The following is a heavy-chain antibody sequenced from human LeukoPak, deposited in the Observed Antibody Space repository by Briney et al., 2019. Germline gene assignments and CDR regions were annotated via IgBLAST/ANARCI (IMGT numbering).Heavy chain of an antibody. D-gene: IGHD3-16*01. CDR3: ARGNYADLFDY. Sequence: GGSLRLSCAASGFTFKNYNMHWVRQAPGKGLECISYISSSSSSIYSADSVQGRFTVSRDNAKNSLFLQMNSLRAEDTAVYYCARGNYADLFDYWGQGTLVTVSS. CDR1: GFTFKNYN. CDR2: ISSSSSSI. J-gene: IGHJ4*02. V-gene: IGHV3-48*01.